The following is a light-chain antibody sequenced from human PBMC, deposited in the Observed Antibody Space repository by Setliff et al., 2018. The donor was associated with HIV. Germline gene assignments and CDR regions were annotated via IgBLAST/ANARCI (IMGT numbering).Light chain of an antibody. CDR2: EVT. Sequence: QSVLTQPPSASGSPGQSVTISCTGTSSDVGGYNYVSWYQHHPGKAPKLMIYEVTKRPSGVPDRFSASKSGNTASLTVSGLQAGDEADYYCSSYAGSNILYVFGTGTKVTVL. J-gene: IGLJ1*01. CDR1: SSDVGGYNY. CDR3: SSYAGSNILYV. V-gene: IGLV2-8*01.